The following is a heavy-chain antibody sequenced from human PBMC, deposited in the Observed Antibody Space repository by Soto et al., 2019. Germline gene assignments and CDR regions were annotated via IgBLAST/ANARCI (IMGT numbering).Heavy chain of an antibody. V-gene: IGHV3-21*01. D-gene: IGHD5-18*01. CDR3: ARDRKEGRGYSFYGMDV. Sequence: GGSLRLSCAASGFTFGSYSMNWVRQAPGKGLEWVSSISSSSSYIYYADSVKGRFTISRDNAKNSLYLQMNSLRAEDTAVYYCARDRKEGRGYSFYGMDVWGQGTTVTVSS. CDR2: ISSSSSYI. CDR1: GFTFGSYS. J-gene: IGHJ6*02.